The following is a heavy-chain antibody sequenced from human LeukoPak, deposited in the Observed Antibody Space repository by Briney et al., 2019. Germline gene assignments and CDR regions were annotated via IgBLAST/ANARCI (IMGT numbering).Heavy chain of an antibody. V-gene: IGHV4-34*01. CDR3: ARLRGYCSSTSCYRINWFDP. Sequence: SETLSLTCAVYGGSFSGYYWSWIRQPPGKGLEWIGEINHSGSTNYNPSLKSRVTISVDTSKNQFSLKLSSVTAADTAVYYCARLRGYCSSTSCYRINWFDPWGQGTLVTVSS. J-gene: IGHJ5*02. CDR2: INHSGST. D-gene: IGHD2-2*01. CDR1: GGSFSGYY.